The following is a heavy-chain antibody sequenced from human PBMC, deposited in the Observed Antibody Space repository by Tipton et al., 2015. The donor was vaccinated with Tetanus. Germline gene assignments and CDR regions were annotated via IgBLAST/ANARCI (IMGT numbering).Heavy chain of an antibody. J-gene: IGHJ4*02. Sequence: QLVQSGVEVKKPGESLKISCKGSGYSFTNYWIAWLRQMPGEGLEWMGIIYPGESDTRYRPSFQGQVTISGDNSIRTAYLQWNSLRAPDTATYYCAKVSAPGTIATGNFDYWGQGTPVTVSS. CDR2: IYPGESDT. V-gene: IGHV5-51*01. CDR3: AKVSAPGTIATGNFDY. CDR1: GYSFTNYW. D-gene: IGHD1-1*01.